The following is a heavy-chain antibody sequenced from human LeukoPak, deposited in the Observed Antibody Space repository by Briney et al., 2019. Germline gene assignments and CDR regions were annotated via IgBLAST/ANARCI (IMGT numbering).Heavy chain of an antibody. Sequence: SEALSLTCTVSGGSISSYYWSWIRQPPGKGLEWIGYIYYRDTTNYNPSLKSRVIISVDTSKNQFSLKLSSVTAADTAVYYCARHLTYGPGGMDVWGQGTTVTVSS. CDR3: ARHLTYGPGGMDV. J-gene: IGHJ6*02. CDR1: GGSISSYY. D-gene: IGHD3-10*01. V-gene: IGHV4-59*08. CDR2: IYYRDTT.